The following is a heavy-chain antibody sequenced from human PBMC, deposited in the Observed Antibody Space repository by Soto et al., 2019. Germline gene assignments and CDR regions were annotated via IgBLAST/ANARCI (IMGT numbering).Heavy chain of an antibody. CDR1: GGSISSSTYY. D-gene: IGHD2-15*01. CDR3: ARGVDIVVVVAATPSVSGAFDI. J-gene: IGHJ3*02. V-gene: IGHV4-39*07. Sequence: SETLSLTCTVSGGSISSSTYYWGWIRQPPGKGLEWIASINHSGSTNYNPSLKSRVTISVDTSKNQFSLKLSSVTAADTAVYYCARGVDIVVVVAATPSVSGAFDIWGQGTMVTVSS. CDR2: INHSGST.